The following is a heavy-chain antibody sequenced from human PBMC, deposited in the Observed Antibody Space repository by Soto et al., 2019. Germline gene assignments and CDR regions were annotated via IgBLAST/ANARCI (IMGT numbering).Heavy chain of an antibody. CDR3: ARGREESVSPDYFHH. J-gene: IGHJ1*01. D-gene: IGHD3-10*01. CDR2: IYSGGST. V-gene: IGHV3-53*01. Sequence: GGSLRLSCAASGFTASSNYMSWVRQAPGKGLEWVSVIYSGGSTYYADSVKGRFTISRDNSKNTLYLQMNSLRAEDTAVYYCARGREESVSPDYFHHGGRGTLVPVS. CDR1: GFTASSNY.